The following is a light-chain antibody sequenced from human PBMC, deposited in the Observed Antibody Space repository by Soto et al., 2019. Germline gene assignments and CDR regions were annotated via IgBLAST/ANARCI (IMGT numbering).Light chain of an antibody. Sequence: DIQMTQSPSTLSASVGDRVTITCRASQSISSWLAWYQQKPGKARKLLIYKASSLESGDPSRFSGSGSGTEFTLTISSLHPDDFATYYCQQYNSYSGTFGQGTKVEIK. CDR2: KAS. V-gene: IGKV1-5*03. J-gene: IGKJ1*01. CDR1: QSISSW. CDR3: QQYNSYSGT.